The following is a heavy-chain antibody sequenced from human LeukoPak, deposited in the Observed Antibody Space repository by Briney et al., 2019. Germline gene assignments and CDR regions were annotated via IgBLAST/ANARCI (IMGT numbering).Heavy chain of an antibody. CDR3: ARDLCPRGYCSGGSLYYFDY. D-gene: IGHD2-15*01. J-gene: IGHJ4*02. CDR2: ISYDGSNK. Sequence: GGSLRLSCAASGFTFSSYAMHWVRQAPGKGLEGVAVISYDGSNKYYADSVKGRFTISRDNSKNTLYLQMNSLRAEDTAVYYCARDLCPRGYCSGGSLYYFDYWGQGTLVTVSS. V-gene: IGHV3-30*04. CDR1: GFTFSSYA.